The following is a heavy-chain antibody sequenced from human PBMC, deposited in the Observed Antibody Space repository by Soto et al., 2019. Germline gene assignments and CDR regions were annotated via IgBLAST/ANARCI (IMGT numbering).Heavy chain of an antibody. Sequence: QVQLVESGGGVVQPGRSLRLSCAASGFMFSSHGMHWIRQAPGKRLEWVAVIWYDGSNKYYADSVKGRFIISRDNSKNTLYLQMNSLRVEDTAVYYCGPDTLDYWGQGTLVTVSS. J-gene: IGHJ4*02. CDR2: IWYDGSNK. CDR1: GFMFSSHG. CDR3: GPDTLDY. V-gene: IGHV3-33*01.